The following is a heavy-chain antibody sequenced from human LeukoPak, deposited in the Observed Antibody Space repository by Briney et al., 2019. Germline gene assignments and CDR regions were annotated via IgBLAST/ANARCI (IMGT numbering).Heavy chain of an antibody. V-gene: IGHV3-49*04. CDR2: IRSKAYGGTT. D-gene: IGHD3-22*01. CDR3: TRVDDSSGYSPAHFDC. Sequence: GGSLRLSCTASGFTFGDYAMSWVRQAPGKGLEWVGFIRSKAYGGTTEYAASVKGRFTISRDDSKSIAYLQMNSLKTEDTAVYYCTRVDDSSGYSPAHFDCWGQGTLVTVSS. J-gene: IGHJ4*02. CDR1: GFTFGDYA.